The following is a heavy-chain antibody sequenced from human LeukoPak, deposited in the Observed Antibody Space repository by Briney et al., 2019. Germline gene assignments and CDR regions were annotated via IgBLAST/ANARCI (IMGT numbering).Heavy chain of an antibody. V-gene: IGHV3-23*01. J-gene: IGHJ4*02. CDR1: GFTFASYA. CDR3: AKIGGSYYDSSGYYPDY. CDR2: IRGTGGSS. D-gene: IGHD3-22*01. Sequence: GGSLRLSCAASGFTFASYAMTWVRQAPGKGLEWVSSIRGTGGSSYYADPVKGRFTISRDNSKNTLYLQMNSLRAEDTAVYYCAKIGGSYYDSSGYYPDYWGQGTLVTVSS.